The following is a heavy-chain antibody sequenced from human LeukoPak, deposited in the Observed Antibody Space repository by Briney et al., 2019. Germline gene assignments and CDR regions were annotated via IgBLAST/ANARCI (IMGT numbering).Heavy chain of an antibody. CDR2: IKQDGSEK. CDR1: GFTFSSYW. V-gene: IGHV3-7*01. D-gene: IGHD3-22*01. CDR3: ARDLDYYDSSAYLRGCVV. J-gene: IGHJ4*02. Sequence: GGSLRLSCAASGFTFSSYWMSWVRQAPGKGLEWVANIKQDGSEKYYVDSVKGRFTISRDNAKNSLYLQMNSLRAEDTAVYYCARDLDYYDSSAYLRGCVVWGQGTLVTVSS.